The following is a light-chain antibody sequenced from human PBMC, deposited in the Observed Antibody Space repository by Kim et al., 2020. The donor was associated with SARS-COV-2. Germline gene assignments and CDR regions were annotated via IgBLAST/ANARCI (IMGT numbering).Light chain of an antibody. J-gene: IGKJ4*01. CDR2: GAS. CDR1: QNIDKW. CDR3: QQYLSFPLT. Sequence: DIQMTQSPSTLSASVGDRVTVTCRASQNIDKWLAWYQQKPGKAPKLLISGASTSATGVPSRFSGSGFGTDFTLTISSLQPDDLASYYCQQYLSFPLTFGGGTKVDIK. V-gene: IGKV1-5*03.